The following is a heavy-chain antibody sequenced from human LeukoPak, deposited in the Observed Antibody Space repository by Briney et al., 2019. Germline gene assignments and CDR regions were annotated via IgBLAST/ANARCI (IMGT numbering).Heavy chain of an antibody. CDR1: GGSISSYY. V-gene: IGHV4-4*07. D-gene: IGHD6-13*01. CDR3: AREKGSSSWYINWFDP. J-gene: IGHJ5*02. Sequence: PSETLSLTCTLSGGSISSYYWSWIRQPAGKGLEWIGRIYTSGSTNYNPSLKSRVPMSVDTSKHQFSLKLSSVTAADTAVYYCAREKGSSSWYINWFDPWGQGTLVTVSS. CDR2: IYTSGST.